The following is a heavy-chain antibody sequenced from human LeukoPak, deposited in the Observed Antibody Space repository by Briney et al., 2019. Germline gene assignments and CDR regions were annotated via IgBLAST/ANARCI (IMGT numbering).Heavy chain of an antibody. Sequence: ASVKVSCKASGYTFTSYGISWVRQAPGQGLEWMGWISAYNGNTNYAQKLQGRVTMTTDTSTSTAYMELRSLRSDDTAVYYCARDPKQWRPGMFGDYWDQGTLVTVSS. CDR1: GYTFTSYG. CDR2: ISAYNGNT. V-gene: IGHV1-18*01. CDR3: ARDPKQWRPGMFGDY. J-gene: IGHJ4*02. D-gene: IGHD3-10*02.